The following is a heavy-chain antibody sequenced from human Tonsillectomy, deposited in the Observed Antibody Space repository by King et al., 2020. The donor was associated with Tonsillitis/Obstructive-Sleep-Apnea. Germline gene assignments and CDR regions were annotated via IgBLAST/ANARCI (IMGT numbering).Heavy chain of an antibody. J-gene: IGHJ6*03. Sequence: QLVQSGGGVVQPGRSLTLSCAASGFTFSSYAMHWVRQAPGKGLEWVALISYDGSGKYYADSVKGRFTISRDNSKNTLYLQMNNLRAEDTAVYYCARGDRYSSSWYYFYMDVWGKGTTVTVSS. CDR2: ISYDGSGK. CDR3: ARGDRYSSSWYYFYMDV. CDR1: GFTFSSYA. V-gene: IGHV3-30*04. D-gene: IGHD6-13*01.